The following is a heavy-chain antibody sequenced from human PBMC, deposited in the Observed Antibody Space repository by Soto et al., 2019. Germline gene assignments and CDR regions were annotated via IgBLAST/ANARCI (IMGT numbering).Heavy chain of an antibody. CDR1: GFSFSRYA. CDR2: ISKDGSHK. V-gene: IGHV3-30*04. Sequence: QPGGSLRLSCAASGFSFSRYAIHWVRQAPGKGLEWVAVISKDGSHKYYLESVKGRFTISRDNSKNILSLQMNSLNDEDMDVHYCALSKSGAVADYFDFWGQGTLVTVS. J-gene: IGHJ4*02. D-gene: IGHD2-15*01. CDR3: ALSKSGAVADYFDF.